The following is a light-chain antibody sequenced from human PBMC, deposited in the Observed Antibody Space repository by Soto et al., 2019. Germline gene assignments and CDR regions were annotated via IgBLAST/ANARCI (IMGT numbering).Light chain of an antibody. V-gene: IGKV1-5*03. CDR3: QHYNSYSDA. CDR1: QTISSW. J-gene: IGKJ1*01. Sequence: DIQMTQSPSTLSGPVGDRVTITCRASQTISSWLAWYQQKPGKAPKLLLYKASTLQSGVPSRFSGSGYATEFTLAISSLQPDDLATYYCQHYNSYSDAFGQGTKVDIK. CDR2: KAS.